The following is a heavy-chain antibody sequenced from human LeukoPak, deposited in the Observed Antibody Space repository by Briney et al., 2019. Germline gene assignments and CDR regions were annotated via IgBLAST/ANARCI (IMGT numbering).Heavy chain of an antibody. CDR3: ARSAGHCSNGICFTDYYMGV. Sequence: GASVQVSCKASGYSFTEHYIYWVRQAPGQGLEWVGRINCNSGDANSAQKFQGRVTMTRDTSVSTAYMDLSSVTSDDTAVYFCARSAGHCSNGICFTDYYMGVWGRGTTVTVSS. CDR2: INCNSGDA. V-gene: IGHV1-2*02. J-gene: IGHJ6*03. D-gene: IGHD2-8*01. CDR1: GYSFTEHY.